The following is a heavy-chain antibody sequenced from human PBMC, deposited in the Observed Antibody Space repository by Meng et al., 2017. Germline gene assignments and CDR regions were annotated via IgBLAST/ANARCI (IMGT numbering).Heavy chain of an antibody. CDR1: GFSLSTSGEA. Sequence: SGPTLVKPTQTLTLTCTFSGFSLSTSGEAVGWIRQPPGKTREWLALIYWDDDRRYSPSLRSRLTITKDTSKHQVVLTMTNMDPVDTATHYCARTDYEMPTNYWGQGTLVTVSS. J-gene: IGHJ4*02. CDR3: ARTDYEMPTNY. CDR2: IYWDDDR. D-gene: IGHD5-24*01. V-gene: IGHV2-5*02.